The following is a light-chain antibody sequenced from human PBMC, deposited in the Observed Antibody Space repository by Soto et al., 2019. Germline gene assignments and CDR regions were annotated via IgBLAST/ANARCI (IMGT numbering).Light chain of an antibody. CDR3: QQYNNWPPT. CDR2: AAS. V-gene: IGKV1-17*01. Sequence: DIQMTQSPSSLSASVGDRVTITCRASQDIRNDLGWFQQKPGKAPKRLIYAASSSQSGVPSRFSGSGSGTEFTLTISSLQSEDFAVYYCQQYNNWPPTFGQGTKVEIK. CDR1: QDIRND. J-gene: IGKJ1*01.